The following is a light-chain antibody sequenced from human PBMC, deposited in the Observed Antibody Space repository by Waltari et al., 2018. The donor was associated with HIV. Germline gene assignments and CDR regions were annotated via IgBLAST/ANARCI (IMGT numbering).Light chain of an antibody. J-gene: IGLJ3*02. CDR1: SSTIGSKY. Sequence: QSVLTPPPSASGTPGRRVPISCSGSSSTIGSKYVSWYQQLPGTAPKLLIYRNNQRPSGVPDRFSGSKSGTSASLAISGLRSEDEADYYCTAWDDSLSVWVFGGGTKLTVL. V-gene: IGLV1-47*01. CDR2: RNN. CDR3: TAWDDSLSVWV.